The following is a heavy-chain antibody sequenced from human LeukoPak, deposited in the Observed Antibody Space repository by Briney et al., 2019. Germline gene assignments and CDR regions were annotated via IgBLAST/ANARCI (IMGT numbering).Heavy chain of an antibody. J-gene: IGHJ4*02. D-gene: IGHD3-3*01. CDR1: GYTFTSYD. CDR2: IIPILGIA. V-gene: IGHV1-69*04. Sequence: SVKVSCKASGYTFTSYDINWVRQAPGQGLEWMGRIIPILGIANYAQKFQGRVTITADKSTSTAYMELSSLRSEDTAVYYCARSRDYDFWSGYYPFDYWGQGTLVTVSS. CDR3: ARSRDYDFWSGYYPFDY.